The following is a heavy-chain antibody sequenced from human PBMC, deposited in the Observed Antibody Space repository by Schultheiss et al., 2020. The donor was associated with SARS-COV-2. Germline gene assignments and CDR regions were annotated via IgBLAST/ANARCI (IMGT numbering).Heavy chain of an antibody. CDR2: IYYSGST. J-gene: IGHJ3*02. V-gene: IGHV4-59*12. Sequence: GSLRLSCTVSGGSISSYYWSWIRQPPGKGLEWIGYIYYSGSTNYNPSLKSRVTISVDTSKNQFSLRLNSVTAADTAMYYCARASLPDAFDIWGQGTLVTVSS. D-gene: IGHD6-6*01. CDR3: ARASLPDAFDI. CDR1: GGSISSYY.